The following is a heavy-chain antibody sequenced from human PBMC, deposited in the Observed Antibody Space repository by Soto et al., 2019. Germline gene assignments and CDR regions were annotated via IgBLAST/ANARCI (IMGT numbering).Heavy chain of an antibody. Sequence: EVQLVESGGGLIQPGGSLRLSCAASGLIVSNNYMTWVRQAPGKGLEWVAVVYVDGTANYADSVKGRFSISRDNSKNTGYLQMSPLRVEDTAMYYCAREEIVADAFDIWGQGTMVTISS. CDR1: GLIVSNNY. CDR3: AREEIVADAFDI. J-gene: IGHJ3*02. V-gene: IGHV3-53*01. CDR2: VYVDGTA. D-gene: IGHD5-12*01.